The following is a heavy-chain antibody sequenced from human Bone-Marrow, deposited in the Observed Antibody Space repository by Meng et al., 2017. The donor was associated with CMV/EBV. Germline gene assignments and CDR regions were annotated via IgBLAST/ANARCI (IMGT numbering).Heavy chain of an antibody. CDR3: ARETYRTVRDYYYGMDV. V-gene: IGHV3-74*01. Sequence: GESLKISCAASGFTFSSYWMHWVRQAPGKGLVWVSRINSDGSSTSYADSVKGRFTISRDNAKNTLYPQMNRLRAEDTAVYYCARETYRTVRDYYYGMDVWGQGTTVTVSS. J-gene: IGHJ6*02. CDR2: INSDGSST. CDR1: GFTFSSYW. D-gene: IGHD1-14*01.